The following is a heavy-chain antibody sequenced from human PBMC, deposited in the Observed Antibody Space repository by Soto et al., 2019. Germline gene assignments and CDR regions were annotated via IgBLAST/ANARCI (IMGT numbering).Heavy chain of an antibody. CDR1: GFTFSSYA. Sequence: EVQLLESGGGLVQPGGSLRLSCAASGFTFSSYAMSWVRLAPGKGLEWVSAISGSGGSTYYADSVKGRFTFSRDNSKNTLYLQMNSLRADDTAVYYCAKGYCSSTTCYTGTSYFDYWGQGTLVTVSS. CDR2: ISGSGGST. J-gene: IGHJ4*02. V-gene: IGHV3-23*01. D-gene: IGHD2-2*02. CDR3: AKGYCSSTTCYTGTSYFDY.